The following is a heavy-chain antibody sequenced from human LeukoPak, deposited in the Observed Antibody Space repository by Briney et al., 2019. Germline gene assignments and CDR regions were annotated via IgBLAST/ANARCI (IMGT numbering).Heavy chain of an antibody. CDR1: GYTFTSYY. Sequence: ASVKVSCKASGYTFTSYYMHWVRQAPGQGLEWMGIINPSGGSTSYAQKFQGRVTMTRDTPTSTVYMELSSLRSEDTAVYYCARGHLWFGEFRSPYGMDVWGQGTTVTVSS. D-gene: IGHD3-10*01. V-gene: IGHV1-46*01. CDR3: ARGHLWFGEFRSPYGMDV. J-gene: IGHJ6*02. CDR2: INPSGGST.